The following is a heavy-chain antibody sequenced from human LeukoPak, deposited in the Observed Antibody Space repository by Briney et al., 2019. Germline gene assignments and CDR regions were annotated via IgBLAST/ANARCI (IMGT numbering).Heavy chain of an antibody. CDR2: ISAYNGNT. CDR1: AYTFTTYG. V-gene: IGHV1-18*01. Sequence: GASVKVSCTASAYTFTTYGISWVRQAPGQGLEWMGWISAYNGNTNYAQKLQGRVTMTTDTSTSTAYMELRSLRSDDTAVYYCARGLSYYYDSSGYHHFDYWGQGTLVTVSS. D-gene: IGHD3-22*01. CDR3: ARGLSYYYDSSGYHHFDY. J-gene: IGHJ4*02.